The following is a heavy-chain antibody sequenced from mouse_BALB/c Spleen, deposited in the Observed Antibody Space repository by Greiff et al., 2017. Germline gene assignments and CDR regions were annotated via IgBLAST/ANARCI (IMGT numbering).Heavy chain of an antibody. V-gene: IGHV1-7*01. D-gene: IGHD1-1*01. CDR3: ARSDYGYAMDY. J-gene: IGHJ4*01. CDR1: GYTFTSYW. Sequence: QVQLKQSGADLAKPGASVKMSCKASGYTFTSYWMHWVKQRPGQGLEWIGYINPSTGYTEYNQKFKDKATLTADKSSSTAYMQLSSLTSEDSAVYYCARSDYGYAMDYWGQGTSVTVSS. CDR2: INPSTGYT.